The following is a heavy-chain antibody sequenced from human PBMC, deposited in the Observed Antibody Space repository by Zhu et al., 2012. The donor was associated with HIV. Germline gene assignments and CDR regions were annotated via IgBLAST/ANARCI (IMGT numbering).Heavy chain of an antibody. V-gene: IGHV4-30-4*08. CDR2: VYYSGIT. CDR1: GVSISSGDYY. D-gene: IGHD3-10*01. CDR3: ARYYYASGRTIDY. Sequence: QVQLQESGPGLVKPSQTLSPTCTVSGVSISSGDYYWSWIRQPPGKGLEWIGYVYYSGITYYNPSLKSRITISVDTSKNQFSLKLSSVTAADTAVYYCARYYYASGRTIDYWGQGTLVTVSS. J-gene: IGHJ4*02.